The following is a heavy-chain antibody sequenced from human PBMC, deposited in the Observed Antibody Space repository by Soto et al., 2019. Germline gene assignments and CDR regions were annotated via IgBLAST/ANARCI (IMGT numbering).Heavy chain of an antibody. Sequence: PGGSLRLSCAASGFTFSSYAMSWVRQAPGKGLEWVSAISGSGGSTYYADSVKGRFTISRDNSKNTLYLQMNSLRAEDTAVYYCAKDRSRSMIVVVITSLDYWGQGTLVTVYS. CDR3: AKDRSRSMIVVVITSLDY. J-gene: IGHJ4*02. CDR2: ISGSGGST. CDR1: GFTFSSYA. V-gene: IGHV3-23*01. D-gene: IGHD3-22*01.